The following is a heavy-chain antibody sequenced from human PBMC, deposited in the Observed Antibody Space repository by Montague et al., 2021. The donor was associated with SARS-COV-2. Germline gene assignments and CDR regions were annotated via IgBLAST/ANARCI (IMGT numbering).Heavy chain of an antibody. J-gene: IGHJ4*02. Sequence: SETLSLTCAVYGASSSNYYWSWIRQSPGKGLEWVGEITHSGYTDYNPSLGSRLTISLDSSKKQFSLKMTSVTAADTAIYYCASAPRYSFGFWAYWGQGTLVSVSS. V-gene: IGHV4-34*01. CDR2: ITHSGYT. CDR1: GASSSNYY. D-gene: IGHD5-12*01. CDR3: ASAPRYSFGFWAY.